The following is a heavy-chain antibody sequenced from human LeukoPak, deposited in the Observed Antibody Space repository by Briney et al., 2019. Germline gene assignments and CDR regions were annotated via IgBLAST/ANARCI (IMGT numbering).Heavy chain of an antibody. J-gene: IGHJ4*02. D-gene: IGHD2-2*01. V-gene: IGHV3-30*18. CDR3: AKDLSTKWSLDY. CDR2: ISYDGNTK. CDR1: GFAFRSNG. Sequence: WRSLRLSCAASGFAFRSNGMHWVRQAPGKGLEWVAFISYDGNTKYYGDSVRGRFTISRDNSKNTLYLQMNSLRPDDTTVYYCAKDLSTKWSLDYWGQGTLVTVSS.